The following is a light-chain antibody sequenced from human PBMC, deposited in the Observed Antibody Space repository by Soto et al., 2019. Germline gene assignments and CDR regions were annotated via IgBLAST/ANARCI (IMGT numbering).Light chain of an antibody. CDR1: SSDVGNYYL. CDR2: ATN. Sequence: QSALTQPAAVSGSPGQSITISCTGTSSDVGNYYLVSWYQQYPGKAPKLMIYATNKRPSGVSHRFSGSKSGDTASLTISGLQAEDDADYYCTSFARGSTLVFGGGTKVTVL. V-gene: IGLV2-23*01. CDR3: TSFARGSTLV. J-gene: IGLJ3*02.